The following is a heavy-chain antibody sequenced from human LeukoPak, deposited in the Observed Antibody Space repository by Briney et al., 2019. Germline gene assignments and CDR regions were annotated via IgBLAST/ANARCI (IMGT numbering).Heavy chain of an antibody. Sequence: GGSLRLSCTASGFTFGDYAMSWVRQAPGKGLEWVGFIRSKAYGGTTEYAASVKGRFTISRDDSKSIAYLQMNSLKTEDTAVYYCTRDKGDSSGYYSLSFDYWGQGTLVTVSS. D-gene: IGHD3-22*01. CDR2: IRSKAYGGTT. CDR1: GFTFGDYA. J-gene: IGHJ4*02. CDR3: TRDKGDSSGYYSLSFDY. V-gene: IGHV3-49*04.